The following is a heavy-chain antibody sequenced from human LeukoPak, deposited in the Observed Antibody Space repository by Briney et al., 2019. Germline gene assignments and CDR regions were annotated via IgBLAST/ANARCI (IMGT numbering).Heavy chain of an antibody. D-gene: IGHD3-3*01. CDR3: ARDLWGATYYDFWSGYSDAFDI. Sequence: ASVKVSCKVSGYTLTELSMHWVRQAPGKGPEWMGGFDPEDGETIYAQKFQGRVTMTEDTSTDTAYMELSSLRSEDTAVYYCARDLWGATYYDFWSGYSDAFDIWGQGTMVTVSS. J-gene: IGHJ3*02. V-gene: IGHV1-24*01. CDR2: FDPEDGET. CDR1: GYTLTELS.